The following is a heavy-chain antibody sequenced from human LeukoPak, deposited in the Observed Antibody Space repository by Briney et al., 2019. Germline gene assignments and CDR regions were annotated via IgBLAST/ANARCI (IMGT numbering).Heavy chain of an antibody. V-gene: IGHV3-23*01. Sequence: GGSLRLSCAASGFTFSSYAMSWVRQAPGKGLEWVSFISPSGDRTSNADSVEGRFTISRDNTRNTLYLQMNSLGDEDTGVYYCAIMHGYYDGSGFWVQWGQGTLVTVSS. CDR3: AIMHGYYDGSGFWVQ. D-gene: IGHD3-22*01. J-gene: IGHJ4*02. CDR1: GFTFSSYA. CDR2: ISPSGDRT.